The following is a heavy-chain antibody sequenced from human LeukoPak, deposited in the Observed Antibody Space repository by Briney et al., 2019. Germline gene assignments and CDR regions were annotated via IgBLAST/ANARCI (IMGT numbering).Heavy chain of an antibody. J-gene: IGHJ5*02. V-gene: IGHV4-39*07. D-gene: IGHD1-26*01. Sequence: PSETLSLTCTVSGGSISSSSYYWGCIRQPPGKGLEWIGTFYYSGSTYYNPSLKSRVTISVDTSKNQFSLKLSSVTAADTAVYYCASHGSGSYFRFDPWGQGTLVTVSS. CDR2: FYYSGST. CDR3: ASHGSGSYFRFDP. CDR1: GGSISSSSYY.